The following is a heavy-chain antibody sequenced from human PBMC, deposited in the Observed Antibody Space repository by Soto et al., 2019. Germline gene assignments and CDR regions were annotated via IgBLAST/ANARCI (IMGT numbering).Heavy chain of an antibody. CDR3: ASHNNRYGSGSYYNVDYGMDV. J-gene: IGHJ6*02. V-gene: IGHV1-8*01. CDR1: GYTFTSYD. Sequence: GASVKVSCKASGYTFTSYDINWVRQATGQGLEWMGWMNPNSGNTGYAQKFQGRVTMTRNTSISTAYMELSSLRSEDTAVYYCASHNNRYGSGSYYNVDYGMDVWGQGTTVTVSS. D-gene: IGHD3-10*01. CDR2: MNPNSGNT.